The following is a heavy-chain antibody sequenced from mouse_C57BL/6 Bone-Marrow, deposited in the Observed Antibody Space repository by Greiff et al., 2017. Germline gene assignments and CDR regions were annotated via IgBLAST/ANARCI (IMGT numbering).Heavy chain of an antibody. Sequence: EVKLVESGGGLVKPGGSLKLSCAASGFTFSSYAMSWVRQTPEKRLEWVATISDGGSYTYYPDNVKGRFTISRDNAKNNLYLQMSHLKSEDTAMYYCSREEELFFDYWGQGTTLTVSS. CDR2: ISDGGSYT. D-gene: IGHD4-1*01. J-gene: IGHJ2*01. CDR3: SREEELFFDY. V-gene: IGHV5-4*01. CDR1: GFTFSSYA.